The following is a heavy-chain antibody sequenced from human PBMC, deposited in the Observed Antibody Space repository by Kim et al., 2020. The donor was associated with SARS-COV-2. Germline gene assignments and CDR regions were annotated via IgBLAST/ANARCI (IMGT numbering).Heavy chain of an antibody. CDR2: LYSGGST. Sequence: GGSLRLSCAASEFIVSNYYMSWVRQAPGKGLEWVPVLYSGGSTYYADAAKGGFTISRGNSNNTPYLQKNSRLSADAAVFYYCGDFGAYGFYYLD. CDR1: EFIVSNYY. CDR3: CGDFGAYGFYYLD. D-gene: IGHD2-21*01. V-gene: IGHV3-53*01. J-gene: IGHJ6*03.